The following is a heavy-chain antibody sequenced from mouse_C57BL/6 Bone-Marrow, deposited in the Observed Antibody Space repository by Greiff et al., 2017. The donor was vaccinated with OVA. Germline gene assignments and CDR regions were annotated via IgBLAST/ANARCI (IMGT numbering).Heavy chain of an antibody. V-gene: IGHV1-54*01. CDR1: GYAFTNYL. D-gene: IGHD2-13*01. J-gene: IGHJ3*01. CDR3: ARNPVYYGGFAY. CDR2: INPGSGGT. Sequence: QVQLKESGAELVRPGTSVKVSCKASGYAFTNYLIEWVKQRPGQGLEWIGVINPGSGGTNYNEKFKGKATLTADKSSSTAYMQLSSLTSEDSAVYFCARNPVYYGGFAYWGQGTLVTVSA.